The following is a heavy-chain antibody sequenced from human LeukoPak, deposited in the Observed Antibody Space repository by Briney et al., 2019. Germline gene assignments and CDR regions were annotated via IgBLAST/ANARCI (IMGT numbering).Heavy chain of an antibody. D-gene: IGHD3-22*01. J-gene: IGHJ4*02. V-gene: IGHV3-23*01. Sequence: PGGSLRLSCAASGFTFSSYAMSWVRQAPGKGLEWVSAISGSGGSTYYADSVKGRFTISRDNAKNTLLLQMNSLRAEDTAVYYCAKGVTYYYDTSGYCHYWGQGTLVTVSS. CDR2: ISGSGGST. CDR1: GFTFSSYA. CDR3: AKGVTYYYDTSGYCHY.